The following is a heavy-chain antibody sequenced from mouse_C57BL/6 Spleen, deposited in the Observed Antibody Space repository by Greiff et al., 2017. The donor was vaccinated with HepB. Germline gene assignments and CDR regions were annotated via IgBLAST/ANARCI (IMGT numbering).Heavy chain of an antibody. CDR2: IYPRRGNT. V-gene: IGHV1-81*01. D-gene: IGHD2-3*01. Sequence: VQLQQSGAELARPGASVKLSCKASGYTFTSYGISWVKQRTGQGLEWIGEIYPRRGNTYYNEKFKGKATLTAGKSSSTAYMELRSLTSEDSAVYFCARRGDGYLDYWGQGTTLTVSS. J-gene: IGHJ2*01. CDR3: ARRGDGYLDY. CDR1: GYTFTSYG.